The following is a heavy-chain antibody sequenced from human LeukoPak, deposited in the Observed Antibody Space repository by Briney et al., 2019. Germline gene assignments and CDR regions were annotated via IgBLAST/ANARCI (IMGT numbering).Heavy chain of an antibody. V-gene: IGHV3-9*01. Sequence: GGSLRLSCAASGFTFDNYALHWVRQAPGKCLEWVSGISWNSGSIGYADSVKGRFTISRDNAKNSLYLQMNSLRAEDTALYYCAKDSCAAAAGRFDYWGQGTLVTVSS. D-gene: IGHD6-13*01. J-gene: IGHJ4*02. CDR2: ISWNSGSI. CDR1: GFTFDNYA. CDR3: AKDSCAAAAGRFDY.